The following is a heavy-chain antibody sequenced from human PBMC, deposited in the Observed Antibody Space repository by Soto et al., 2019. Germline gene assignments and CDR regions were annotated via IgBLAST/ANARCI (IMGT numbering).Heavy chain of an antibody. Sequence: TLSLTCTVSGASIRSFYWSWIRQSPGKGLEWIGNIHYSGSTYYMPSLRSRVTLSVDTSKNQFSLRLTSVTAEDTAVYYCARHEGNGNVWPLDYWGQGILVTVSS. V-gene: IGHV4-39*01. CDR3: ARHEGNGNVWPLDY. CDR2: IHYSGST. J-gene: IGHJ4*02. D-gene: IGHD2-8*01. CDR1: GASIRSFY.